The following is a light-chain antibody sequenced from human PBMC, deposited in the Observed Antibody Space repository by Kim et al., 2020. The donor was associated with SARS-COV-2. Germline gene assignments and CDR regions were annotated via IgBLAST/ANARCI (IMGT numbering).Light chain of an antibody. CDR1: QSAISY. CDR3: QQHNSWPPIT. V-gene: IGKV3-11*01. CDR2: YAS. Sequence: FVAERATLTCGGRQSAISYLGWYQHKPGQAPRLLIYYASNRATGIPARFSGSGSGTDFTLTISNLEPEDFAVYYCQQHNSWPPITFGQGTRLEIK. J-gene: IGKJ5*01.